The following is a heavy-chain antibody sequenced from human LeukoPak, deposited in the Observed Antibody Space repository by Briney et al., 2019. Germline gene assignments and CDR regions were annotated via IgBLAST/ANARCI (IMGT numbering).Heavy chain of an antibody. Sequence: GGSLRLSCAASGFTFSSYSMNWVRQAPGKGREWVSYISSSSSTIYYADSVKGRFTISRDNAKNSLYLQMNSLRAEDTAVYYCARASSYQLLWDDAFDIWGQGTMVTVSS. V-gene: IGHV3-48*04. D-gene: IGHD2-2*01. CDR3: ARASSYQLLWDDAFDI. CDR2: ISSSSSTI. CDR1: GFTFSSYS. J-gene: IGHJ3*02.